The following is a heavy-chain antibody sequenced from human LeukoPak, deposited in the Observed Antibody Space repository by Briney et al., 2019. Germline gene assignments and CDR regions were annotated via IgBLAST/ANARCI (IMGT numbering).Heavy chain of an antibody. J-gene: IGHJ3*02. CDR2: IYSSGST. CDR1: GVSISSGSNY. V-gene: IGHV4-39*07. CDR3: ARSDGYGLVGI. D-gene: IGHD3-10*01. Sequence: PSETLSLTCRVSGVSISSGSNYWGWIRQPPGKTLEWIGSIYSSGSTYYNSSLKSRVIILIDTAKNHFSLNLSSVTATDTAVYYCARSDGYGLVGIWGQGTMVTVSS.